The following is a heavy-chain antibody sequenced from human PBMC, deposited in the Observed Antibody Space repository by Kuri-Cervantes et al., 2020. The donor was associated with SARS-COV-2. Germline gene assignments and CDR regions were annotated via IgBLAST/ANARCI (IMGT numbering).Heavy chain of an antibody. J-gene: IGHJ6*03. Sequence: GSLRLSCAVSGYSISSGYYWGWIRQPPGKGLEWIGSIYHSGSTYYNPSLKSRVTISVDTSKNQSSLKLSSVTAADTAVYYCARNVKYRQPYYYMDVWGKGTTVTVSS. V-gene: IGHV4-38-2*01. CDR1: GYSISSGYY. CDR2: IYHSGST. D-gene: IGHD6-6*01. CDR3: ARNVKYRQPYYYMDV.